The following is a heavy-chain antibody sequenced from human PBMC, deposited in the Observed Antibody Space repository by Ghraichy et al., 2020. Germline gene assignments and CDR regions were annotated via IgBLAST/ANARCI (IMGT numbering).Heavy chain of an antibody. Sequence: GGSLRLSCAASGFTFSNDWMHWVRQVPGKGLVWVARTNEYGTFVNYADSVKGRFTISRDNAKDTLYLQMNGLTAEDAAVYYCANDLSGRYDFWGPGTLVTVSS. V-gene: IGHV3-74*01. D-gene: IGHD1-26*01. CDR2: TNEYGTFV. CDR3: ANDLSGRYDF. CDR1: GFTFSNDW. J-gene: IGHJ4*02.